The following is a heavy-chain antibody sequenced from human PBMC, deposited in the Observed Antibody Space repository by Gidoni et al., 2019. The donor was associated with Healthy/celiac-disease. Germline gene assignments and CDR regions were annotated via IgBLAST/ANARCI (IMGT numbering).Heavy chain of an antibody. CDR1: GYSFNSYW. J-gene: IGHJ4*02. V-gene: IGHV5-10-1*03. CDR2: IDPSDSYT. Sequence: EVQLVQSGAEVKTPGESLRISCNVSGYSFNSYWISWVRKMPGKGLEWMGRIDPSDSYTNYSPSFQGHVTISADKSISTAYLQWSSLKASDTAMYYCARSFCTNGVCFFDYWGQGTLVTVSS. D-gene: IGHD2-8*01. CDR3: ARSFCTNGVCFFDY.